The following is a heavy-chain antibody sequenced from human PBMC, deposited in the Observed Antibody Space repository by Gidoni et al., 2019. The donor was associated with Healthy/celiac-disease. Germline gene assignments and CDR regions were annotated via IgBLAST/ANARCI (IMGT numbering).Heavy chain of an antibody. CDR1: GYSFTSYW. D-gene: IGHD1-26*01. CDR2: IYPGDSDT. CDR3: ARPDVSDLGRWGAFDI. Sequence: EVQLVQSGAEVKKPGESLKISCKGPGYSFTSYWIGWVRQMPGKGLECMGIIYPGDSDTRYSPSFQGQVTISADKSISTAYLQWSSLKASDTAMYYCARPDVSDLGRWGAFDIWGQGTMVTVSS. J-gene: IGHJ3*02. V-gene: IGHV5-51*03.